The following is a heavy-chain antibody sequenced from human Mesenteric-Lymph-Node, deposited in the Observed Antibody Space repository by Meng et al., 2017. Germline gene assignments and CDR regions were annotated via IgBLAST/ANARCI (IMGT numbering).Heavy chain of an antibody. CDR2: INRNGDLD. J-gene: IGHJ4*02. CDR3: GRGHWGLDY. CDR1: GVTFSDHY. D-gene: IGHD7-27*01. Sequence: QVQLVESGGGLVKPGGSLRLSCVVSGVTFSDHYMSWIRQAPGKGLEWVAFINRNGDLDSYADSVKGRFTISRDNAKNSLFLQLNSLTDEDTAVYYCGRGHWGLDYLGQGTLVTSPQ. V-gene: IGHV3-11*01.